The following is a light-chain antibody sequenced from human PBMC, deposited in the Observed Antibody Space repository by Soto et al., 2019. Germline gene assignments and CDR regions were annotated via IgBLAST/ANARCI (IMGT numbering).Light chain of an antibody. CDR2: DAS. Sequence: EIGLTQSPATLSLSPGERATLSCRASQGVGSDLPWYQQKPGQAPRLNIYDASNRATGMPARFSGSGSGTDFTLTSSSLEPEDFAGYYCQQRSNSACTFGQGTKVEIK. J-gene: IGKJ1*01. CDR1: QGVGSD. CDR3: QQRSNSACT. V-gene: IGKV3-11*01.